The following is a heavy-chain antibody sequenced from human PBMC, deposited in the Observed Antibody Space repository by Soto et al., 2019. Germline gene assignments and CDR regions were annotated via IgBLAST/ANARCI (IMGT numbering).Heavy chain of an antibody. D-gene: IGHD3-22*01. CDR3: ARGPAAYYDRSGDCALDF. J-gene: IGHJ1*01. Sequence: QVQLVQSGAEVKEPGASVKVSCKASGYTFITYGMSWVRQAPGQGIDWMGWISTYNGDTKYADRLQGRVPTTTDTITGAASMGLRSLRSDDAAVDYCARGPAAYYDRSGDCALDFWGQGTLVTVSS. CDR2: ISTYNGDT. V-gene: IGHV1-18*01. CDR1: GYTFITYG.